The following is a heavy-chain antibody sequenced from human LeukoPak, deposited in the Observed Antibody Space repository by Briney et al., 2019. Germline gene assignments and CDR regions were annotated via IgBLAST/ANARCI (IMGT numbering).Heavy chain of an antibody. V-gene: IGHV1-2*02. CDR2: INPNSGGT. CDR3: ARAVRDDCSSTSCYRRSQWDY. CDR1: GYTFTGYY. D-gene: IGHD2-2*01. J-gene: IGHJ4*02. Sequence: AASVKVSCKASGYTFTGYYMHWVRQAPGQGLEWMGWINPNSGGTNYAQKFQGRVTMTRDTSISTAYMELSRLRSDDTAVYYCARAVRDDCSSTSCYRRSQWDYWGQGTLVTVSS.